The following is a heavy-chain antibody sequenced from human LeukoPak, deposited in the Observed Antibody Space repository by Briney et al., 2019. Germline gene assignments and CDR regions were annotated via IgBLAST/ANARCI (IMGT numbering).Heavy chain of an antibody. CDR2: ISSSGSTI. J-gene: IGHJ4*02. Sequence: GGSLRLSCAASGFTFSDCYMSWIRQAPGKGLEWVSYISSSGSTIYYADSVKGRFTISRDNAKNSLYLQMNSLRAEDTAAYYCARDPSLVGATQYYFDYWGQGTLVTVSS. CDR3: ARDPSLVGATQYYFDY. D-gene: IGHD1-26*01. CDR1: GFTFSDCY. V-gene: IGHV3-11*01.